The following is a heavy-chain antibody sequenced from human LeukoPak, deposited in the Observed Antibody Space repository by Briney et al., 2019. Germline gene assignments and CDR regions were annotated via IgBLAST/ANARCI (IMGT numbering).Heavy chain of an antibody. CDR2: IDNSGTYI. D-gene: IGHD3-10*01. V-gene: IGHV3-21*01. CDR1: GFTFTTYS. CDR3: ARGGYYGSGNDFRFDP. J-gene: IGHJ5*02. Sequence: PGGSLRLSCTASGFTFTTYSMDWVRQAPGKGLEWVSSIDNSGTYIYYADSVKGRFTISRDNSKNSLYLQMNSLRAEDTAVYYCARGGYYGSGNDFRFDPWGQGTLVTVSS.